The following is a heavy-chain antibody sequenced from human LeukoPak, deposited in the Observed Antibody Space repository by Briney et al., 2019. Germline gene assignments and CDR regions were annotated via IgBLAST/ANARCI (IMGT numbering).Heavy chain of an antibody. CDR1: GFTFSRFR. V-gene: IGHV3-7*03. CDR2: IKQDGSEK. D-gene: IGHD2-2*02. CDR3: AIEYCSSTSCYIVY. J-gene: IGHJ4*02. Sequence: GGSLRLFCAASGFTFSRFRMSWVRHAPGKGLEWVANIKQDGSEKYYVDAAKGRFTISRDNANNSLYLQMNSLRAEDTALYYWAIEYCSSTSCYIVYWGQGTLLTVSS.